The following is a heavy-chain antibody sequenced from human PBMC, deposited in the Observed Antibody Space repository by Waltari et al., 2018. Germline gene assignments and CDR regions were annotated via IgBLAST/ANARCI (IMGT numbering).Heavy chain of an antibody. Sequence: EVQLVESGGGLVQPGRSLRLSCAAFGFTFDDSDMHWVRQAPGKGLEWVSGISWNSGSIGYADSVKGRFTISRDNAKTSLYLQMNSLIAEDTALYYCAKDKGAVAGYYFDYWGQGTLVTVSS. V-gene: IGHV3-9*01. CDR3: AKDKGAVAGYYFDY. CDR1: GFTFDDSD. J-gene: IGHJ4*02. CDR2: ISWNSGSI. D-gene: IGHD6-19*01.